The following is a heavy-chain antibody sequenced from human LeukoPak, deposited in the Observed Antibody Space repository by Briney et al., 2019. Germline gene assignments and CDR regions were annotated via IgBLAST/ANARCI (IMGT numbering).Heavy chain of an antibody. CDR2: IYYSGST. Sequence: KPSXXXXXTCTXXGGXXXSYYWSWIRQPPGKGLEWIWYIYYSGSTNYNPSLKSRVTISVDTSKNQFSLKLSSVTAADTAVYYCARSSGYYPIFDYWGQGTLVTVSS. V-gene: IGHV4-59*01. CDR3: ARSSGYYPIFDY. J-gene: IGHJ4*02. CDR1: GGXXXSYY. D-gene: IGHD3-22*01.